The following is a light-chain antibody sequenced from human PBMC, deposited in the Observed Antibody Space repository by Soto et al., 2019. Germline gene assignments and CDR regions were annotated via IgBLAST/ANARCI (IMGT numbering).Light chain of an antibody. Sequence: DIVMTQSPLSLPVTPGEPASISCRSSQSLLHSNTYNYLDWYVQKPGQSPQLLIYLGSNRASGVPDRFSGSGSGTDFTLKISRVEAEDVGVYYCMQALQTPTFGQGTKVDIK. CDR3: MQALQTPT. CDR2: LGS. CDR1: QSLLHSNTYNY. J-gene: IGKJ1*01. V-gene: IGKV2-28*01.